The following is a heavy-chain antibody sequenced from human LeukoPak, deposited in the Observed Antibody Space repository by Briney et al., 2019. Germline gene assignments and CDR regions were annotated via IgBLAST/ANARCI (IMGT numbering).Heavy chain of an antibody. Sequence: GGSLRLSCAASGFTFSHYGMSWVRQAPGKGLQWVSGIPSSGGTTYYADSVKGRFTISRDDSKNTLYLQMNSLRAEDTAVYYCAARAAAGILDYWGQGTLVTVSS. CDR1: GFTFSHYG. CDR2: IPSSGGTT. D-gene: IGHD6-13*01. V-gene: IGHV3-23*01. CDR3: AARAAAGILDY. J-gene: IGHJ4*02.